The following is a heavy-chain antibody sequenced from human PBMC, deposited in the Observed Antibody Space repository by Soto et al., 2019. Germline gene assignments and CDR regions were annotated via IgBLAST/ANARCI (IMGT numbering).Heavy chain of an antibody. CDR2: ISYDGSNK. CDR1: GFTFSSYA. CDR3: ARVRWGGGWFDP. Sequence: QVQLVESGGGVVQPGRSLRLSCAASGFTFSSYAMHWVRQAPGKGLEWVAVISYDGSNKYYADSVKGRFTISRDNSKNTLYLQMNSLRAEDTAVYYCARVRWGGGWFDPWGQGTLVTVSS. J-gene: IGHJ5*02. V-gene: IGHV3-30-3*01. D-gene: IGHD3-16*01.